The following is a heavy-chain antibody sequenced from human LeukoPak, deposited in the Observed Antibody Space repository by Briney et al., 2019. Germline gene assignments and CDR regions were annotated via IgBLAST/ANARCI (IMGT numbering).Heavy chain of an antibody. CDR1: GFIFSGYW. J-gene: IGHJ4*02. CDR3: ARDTWGSYHAFDY. Sequence: GGSLRLSCAASGFIFSGYWMSWVRQAPGKGLEFVAHINKDGNVKFYLDSVKGRFTISRDNAKNSLYLQMSRLRAEDTAVYYCARDTWGSYHAFDYWGQGTLVTVSS. CDR2: INKDGNVK. D-gene: IGHD3-16*02. V-gene: IGHV3-7*03.